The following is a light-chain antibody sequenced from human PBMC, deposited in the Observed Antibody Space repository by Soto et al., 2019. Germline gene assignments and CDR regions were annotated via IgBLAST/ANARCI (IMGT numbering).Light chain of an antibody. Sequence: EIVLTQSPGTLSLSPGERGTLSCRASQSVSSNYLAWYQQKPGQAPRLLIYGASSRATGIPDRFSGSGSGTDFTLTITRLEPEDFAVYYCQEYGTSPRLTFGGGTKVEMK. CDR1: QSVSSNY. J-gene: IGKJ4*01. CDR2: GAS. CDR3: QEYGTSPRLT. V-gene: IGKV3-20*01.